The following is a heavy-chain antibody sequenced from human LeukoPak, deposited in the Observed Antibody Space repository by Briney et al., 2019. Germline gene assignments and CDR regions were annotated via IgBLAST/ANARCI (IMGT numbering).Heavy chain of an antibody. CDR2: MNPNSGNT. J-gene: IGHJ4*02. D-gene: IGHD3-10*01. V-gene: IGHV1-8*01. CDR1: GYTFTSYD. CDR3: ARDHELWSLDY. Sequence: ASVKVSCKASGYTFTSYDINWVRQATGQGLGWMGWMNPNSGNTGYAQKFQDRVTMTRDMSTGTVYVELSSLTSGDTAVYYCARDHELWSLDYWGQGTLVIVSS.